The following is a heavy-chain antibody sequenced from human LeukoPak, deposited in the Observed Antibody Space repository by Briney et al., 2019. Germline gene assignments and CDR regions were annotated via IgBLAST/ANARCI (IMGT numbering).Heavy chain of an antibody. CDR3: ARARNVLRYFDWLSLYFDY. V-gene: IGHV3-7*03. D-gene: IGHD3-9*01. Sequence: GGSLRLSCAASGFTFSSYWMSWVRQAPGKGLEWVANIRQDGSEKYYVDSVKGRFIISRDNAKNSLYLQMNSLRAEDTAVYYCARARNVLRYFDWLSLYFDYWGQGTLVTVSS. CDR1: GFTFSSYW. J-gene: IGHJ4*02. CDR2: IRQDGSEK.